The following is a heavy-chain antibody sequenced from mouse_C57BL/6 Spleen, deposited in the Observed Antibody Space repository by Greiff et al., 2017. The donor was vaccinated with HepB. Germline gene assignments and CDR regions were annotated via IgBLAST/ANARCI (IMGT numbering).Heavy chain of an antibody. CDR3: TGGAWFAY. Sequence: VQLVESGAELVRPGASVTLSCKASGYTFTDYEMHWVKQTPVHGLEWIGAIDPETGGTAYNQKFKGKAILTADKSSSTAYMELRSLTSEDSAVYYCTGGAWFAYWGQGTLVTVSA. J-gene: IGHJ3*01. V-gene: IGHV1-15*01. CDR1: GYTFTDYE. CDR2: IDPETGGT.